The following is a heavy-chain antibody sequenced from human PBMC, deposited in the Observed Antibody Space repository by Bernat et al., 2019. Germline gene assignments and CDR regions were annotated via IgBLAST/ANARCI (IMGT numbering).Heavy chain of an antibody. V-gene: IGHV3-21*01. J-gene: IGHJ4*02. Sequence: EVQLVESGGGLVKPGGSLRLSCAASGFTFSSYSMNWVRRAPGKGLEWVSSISSSSSYIYYADSVKGRFTISRDNAKNSLYLQMNSLRAEDTAVYYCARDCWGSTSCKGSDPFDYWGQGTLVTVSS. CDR3: ARDCWGSTSCKGSDPFDY. D-gene: IGHD2-2*01. CDR1: GFTFSSYS. CDR2: ISSSSSYI.